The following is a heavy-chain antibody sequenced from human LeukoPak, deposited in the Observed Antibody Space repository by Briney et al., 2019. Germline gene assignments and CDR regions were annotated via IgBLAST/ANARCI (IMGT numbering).Heavy chain of an antibody. Sequence: GESLKISCKGSGYSFTSYWIGWVRQMPGKGLEWMGIIYPGDSDTRYSPSFQGQVTISVDKSISTAYLQWSSLKASDTAMYYCARHSEADIVAPYFDYWGQGTLVTVSS. V-gene: IGHV5-51*01. CDR2: IYPGDSDT. D-gene: IGHD5-12*01. CDR3: ARHSEADIVAPYFDY. J-gene: IGHJ4*02. CDR1: GYSFTSYW.